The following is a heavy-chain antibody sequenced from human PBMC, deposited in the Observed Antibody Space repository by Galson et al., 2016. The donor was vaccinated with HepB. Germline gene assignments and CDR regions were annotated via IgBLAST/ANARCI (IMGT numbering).Heavy chain of an antibody. D-gene: IGHD1-26*01. CDR1: GFSLSRSS. V-gene: IGHV3-21*01. J-gene: IGHJ4*02. CDR3: ARDKGWVEPSHFDS. CDR2: ISASGTFK. Sequence: SLRLSCAASGFSLSRSSVNWVRQAPGKGLEWVSAISASGTFKYYAASVTGRFTISRDNAKNSVFLQMNSLRPDDTAIHFCARDKGWVEPSHFDSWGQGDLVIVSS.